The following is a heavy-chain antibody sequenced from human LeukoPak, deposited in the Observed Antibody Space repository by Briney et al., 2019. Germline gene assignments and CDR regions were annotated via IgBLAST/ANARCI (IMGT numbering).Heavy chain of an antibody. Sequence: SGTLSLTCTVSGGSISSFHWSWIRQPPGRGLEWIGFNHNTGSTNYNPSLNSRVSISVDTSKNQFSLKLSSVTAADTAVYYCARHVHCSGGSCYRYGMDVWGQGTTVTVS. D-gene: IGHD2-15*01. CDR1: GGSISSFH. CDR2: NHNTGST. V-gene: IGHV4-59*08. J-gene: IGHJ6*02. CDR3: ARHVHCSGGSCYRYGMDV.